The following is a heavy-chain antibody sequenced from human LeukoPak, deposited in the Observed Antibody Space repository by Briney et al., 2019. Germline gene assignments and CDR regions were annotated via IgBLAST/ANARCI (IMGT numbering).Heavy chain of an antibody. CDR2: INPNSVGR. CDR3: ARHLDSGNYYPFDL. D-gene: IGHD1-26*01. V-gene: IGHV1-2*02. J-gene: IGHJ4*02. CDR1: VYTFTGYY. Sequence: ASAKVSCKPSVYTFTGYYTHWVRQAPGQGHEWVGWINPNSVGRKYAQKFQGKVTMTRDTYISTAYMELSRLTSDGMAVYYCARHLDSGNYYPFDLGGEGTLVSVS.